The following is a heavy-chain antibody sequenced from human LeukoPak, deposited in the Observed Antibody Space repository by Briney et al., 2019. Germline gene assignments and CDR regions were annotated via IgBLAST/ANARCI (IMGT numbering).Heavy chain of an antibody. CDR2: ISGSGGST. CDR3: AKFYYDFWSGYFDY. J-gene: IGHJ4*02. CDR1: GFTFSSYA. D-gene: IGHD3-3*01. V-gene: IGHV3-23*01. Sequence: GGSLRLSCTASGFTFSSYAMSWVRQAPGKGLEWVSAISGSGGSTYYADSVKGRFTISRDNSKNTLYLQMNSLRAEDTAVYYCAKFYYDFWSGYFDYWGQGTLVTVSS.